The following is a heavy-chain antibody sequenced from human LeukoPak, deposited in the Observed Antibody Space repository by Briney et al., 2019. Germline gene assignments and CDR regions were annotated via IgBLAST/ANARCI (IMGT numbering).Heavy chain of an antibody. Sequence: SRTLSLNCNVSHDSINYGGHYWTWIRQLPGKGLEWIGNIYYTGSTHYNPSLKSRATISIDTSKYQFSLRLTSVTAADTAVYYCARESGQFDYWGQGTRVTVSS. CDR2: IYYTGST. D-gene: IGHD1-26*01. V-gene: IGHV4-31*03. CDR3: ARESGQFDY. J-gene: IGHJ4*02. CDR1: HDSINYGGHY.